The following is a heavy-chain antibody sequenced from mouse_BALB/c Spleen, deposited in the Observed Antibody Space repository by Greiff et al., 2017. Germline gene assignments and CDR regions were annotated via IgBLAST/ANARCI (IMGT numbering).Heavy chain of an antibody. CDR2: INSNGGST. J-gene: IGHJ1*01. CDR3: ARAGGGSYWYFDV. CDR1: GFTFSSYG. V-gene: IGHV5-6-3*01. Sequence: EVKVEESGGGLVQPGGSLKLSCAASGFTFSSYGMSWVRQTPDKRLELVATINSNGGSTYYPDSVKGRFTISRDNAKNTLYLQMSSLKSEDTAMYYCARAGGGSYWYFDVWGAGTTVTVSS. D-gene: IGHD3-1*01.